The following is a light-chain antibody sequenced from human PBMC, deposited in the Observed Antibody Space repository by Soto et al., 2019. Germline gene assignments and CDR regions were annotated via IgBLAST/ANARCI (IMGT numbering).Light chain of an antibody. V-gene: IGLV7-43*01. CDR1: TGAVTSAYY. Sequence: QAVVTQEPSLTVSPGGTVTLTCASNTGAVTSAYYPNWFQQKPGQAPRALIYSTTNKQSWTPARFSGSLLRGKAALTLSGVQPEDEAEYYCLLYSGGTWLFGGGTKVTVL. CDR3: LLYSGGTWL. CDR2: STT. J-gene: IGLJ3*02.